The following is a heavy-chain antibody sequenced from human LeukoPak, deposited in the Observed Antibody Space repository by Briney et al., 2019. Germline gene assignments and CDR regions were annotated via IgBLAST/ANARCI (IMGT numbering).Heavy chain of an antibody. Sequence: GGSLRLSCAASGFTFSSYWMHWVRQAPGKGLVWVSRIHTDGSITNYADSVKGRFTISRDNAKNTLYLQMNSLRAEDTAVYYCARVYVGSSTTYPFDHWGQGTLVTVSS. CDR1: GFTFSSYW. J-gene: IGHJ4*02. V-gene: IGHV3-74*01. CDR2: IHTDGSIT. D-gene: IGHD6-6*01. CDR3: ARVYVGSSTTYPFDH.